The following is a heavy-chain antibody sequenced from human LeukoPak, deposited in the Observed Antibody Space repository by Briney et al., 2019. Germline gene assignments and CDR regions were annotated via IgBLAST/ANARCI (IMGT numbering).Heavy chain of an antibody. Sequence: GGSLRLSCAASGFTFSSYAMSWVRQAPGKGLEWVSAISGSGGSTYYADSVKGRFTISRGNSKSTLYLQMNSLRAEDTAVYYCAKPRRINWFDPWGQGTLVTVSS. D-gene: IGHD2/OR15-2a*01. CDR1: GFTFSSYA. CDR2: ISGSGGST. CDR3: AKPRRINWFDP. V-gene: IGHV3-23*01. J-gene: IGHJ5*02.